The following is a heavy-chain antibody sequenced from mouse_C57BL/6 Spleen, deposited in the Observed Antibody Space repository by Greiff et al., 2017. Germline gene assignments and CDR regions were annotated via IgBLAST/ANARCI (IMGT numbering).Heavy chain of an antibody. D-gene: IGHD2-5*01. Sequence: VQLQQSGPELVKPGASVKISCKASGYSFTGYYMNWVKQSPEKSLEWIGEINPSTGGTTYNQKFKAKATLTVDKSSSTAYMQLKSLTSEDSAVYYCARYRNCDYFDYWGQGTTLTVSS. CDR3: ARYRNCDYFDY. CDR1: GYSFTGYY. V-gene: IGHV1-42*01. J-gene: IGHJ2*01. CDR2: INPSTGGT.